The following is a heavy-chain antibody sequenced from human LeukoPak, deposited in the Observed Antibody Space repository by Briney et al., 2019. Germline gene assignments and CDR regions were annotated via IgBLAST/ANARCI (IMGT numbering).Heavy chain of an antibody. Sequence: PSETLSLTCTVSGGSISSSSYYWGWIRQPPGKGLEWIGSIYYSGSTYYNPSLKSRVTISVDTSKNQFSLKLSSVTAADTAVYYCARALGAFDIWGQGTMVTVSS. CDR2: IYYSGST. CDR1: GGSISSSSYY. J-gene: IGHJ3*02. CDR3: ARALGAFDI. V-gene: IGHV4-39*07.